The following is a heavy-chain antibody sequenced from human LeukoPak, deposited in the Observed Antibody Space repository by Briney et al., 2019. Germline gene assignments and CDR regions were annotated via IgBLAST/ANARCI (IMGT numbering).Heavy chain of an antibody. V-gene: IGHV4-30-4*01. J-gene: IGHJ4*02. D-gene: IGHD1-26*01. CDR2: IYYSGST. CDR1: GGSISSGDYY. CDR3: ARVEYSGSYGEDY. Sequence: SETLSLTCTVSGGSISSGDYYWSWIRQPPGKGLGGIGYIYYSGSTYYNPSLKSRVTISVDTSKNQFSLKLSSVTAADTAVYYCARVEYSGSYGEDYWGQGTLVTVSS.